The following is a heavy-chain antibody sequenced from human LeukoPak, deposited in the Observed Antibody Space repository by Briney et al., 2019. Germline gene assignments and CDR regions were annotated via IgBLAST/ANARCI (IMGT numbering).Heavy chain of an antibody. Sequence: PSETLSLTCTVSGGSVSSGGYYWSWIRQPPGKGLEWIGYIYHSGSTYYNPSLKSRVTISVVRSKSQFSLKLSSVTAADTAVYYCASQLSGEPFDYWGQGTLVTVSS. CDR1: GGSVSSGGYY. CDR3: ASQLSGEPFDY. D-gene: IGHD1-1*01. V-gene: IGHV4-30-2*01. CDR2: IYHSGST. J-gene: IGHJ4*02.